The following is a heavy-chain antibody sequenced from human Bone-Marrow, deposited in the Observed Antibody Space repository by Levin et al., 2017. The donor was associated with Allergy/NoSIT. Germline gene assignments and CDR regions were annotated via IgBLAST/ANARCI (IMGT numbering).Heavy chain of an antibody. CDR2: INSDGSST. V-gene: IGHV3-74*01. CDR1: GFTLSSYW. CDR3: ARGLGYCSGGTCYSVLGDY. Sequence: RAGGSLRLSCAASGFTLSSYWMHWVRQAPGKGLVWVSRINSDGSSTRYVDSVKGRFTISRDNAKNTLYLQMNSLRAEDTAVYYCARGLGYCSGGTCYSVLGDYWGQGTLVTVSS. J-gene: IGHJ4*02. D-gene: IGHD2-15*01.